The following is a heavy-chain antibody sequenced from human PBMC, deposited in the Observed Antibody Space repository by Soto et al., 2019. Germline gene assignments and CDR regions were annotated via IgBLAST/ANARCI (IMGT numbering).Heavy chain of an antibody. V-gene: IGHV3-30*18. CDR3: AKQWSIAAPVSDY. CDR2: ISYDGSNK. CDR1: GFTFSSYG. Sequence: PGGSLRLSCAASGFTFSSYGMHWVRQAPGKGLEWVAVISYDGSNKYYADSVKGRFTISRDNSKNTLYLQMNSLRAEDTAVYYCAKQWSIAAPVSDYWGQGTLVTVSS. J-gene: IGHJ4*02. D-gene: IGHD6-6*01.